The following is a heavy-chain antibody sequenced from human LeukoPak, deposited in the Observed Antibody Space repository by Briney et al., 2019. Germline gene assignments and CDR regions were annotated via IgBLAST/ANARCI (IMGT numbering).Heavy chain of an antibody. CDR3: AKATVTGTDDAFDI. D-gene: IGHD4-17*01. J-gene: IGHJ3*02. CDR2: IRQDGSLK. V-gene: IGHV3-7*01. Sequence: GGSLRLSCAASGFTFSTYWMSWVRQAPGKGLEWVANIRQDGSLKYYLDSVKGRFTISRDNAKNSLYLQMNSLRAEDTAVYYCAKATVTGTDDAFDIWGQGTMVTVSS. CDR1: GFTFSTYW.